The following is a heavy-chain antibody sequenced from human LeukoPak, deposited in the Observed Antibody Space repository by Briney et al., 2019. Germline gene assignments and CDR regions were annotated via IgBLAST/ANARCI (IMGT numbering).Heavy chain of an antibody. D-gene: IGHD4-17*01. Sequence: GGSLRLSCAASGFTFNAFGMNWVRQAPGKGLEWVAVISYDGSNKYYADSVKGRFTISRDNAKNSLYLQMNSLRAEDAAVYYCARAGGSTVSHSDYWGQGTLVTVSS. CDR1: GFTFNAFG. J-gene: IGHJ4*02. CDR3: ARAGGSTVSHSDY. CDR2: ISYDGSNK. V-gene: IGHV3-30*03.